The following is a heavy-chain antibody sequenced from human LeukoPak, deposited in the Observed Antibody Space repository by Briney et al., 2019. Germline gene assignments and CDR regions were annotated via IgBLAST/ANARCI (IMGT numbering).Heavy chain of an antibody. CDR1: GFTFDDYA. D-gene: IGHD6-19*01. Sequence: GGSLRLSCAASGFTFDDYAMHWVRQAPGKGLEWVSTSGTGGGTYYADSVKGRFTISRDNSKNTLYLQMNSLRAEDTAVYYCAKLVGISGWTRDYWGQGTLVTVSS. CDR3: AKLVGISGWTRDY. V-gene: IGHV3-23*01. J-gene: IGHJ4*02. CDR2: SGTGGGT.